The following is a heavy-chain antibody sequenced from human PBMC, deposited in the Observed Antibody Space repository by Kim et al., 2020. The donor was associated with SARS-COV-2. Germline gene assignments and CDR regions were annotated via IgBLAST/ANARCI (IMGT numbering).Heavy chain of an antibody. V-gene: IGHV4-59*13. D-gene: IGHD2-2*02. Sequence: SETLSLTCTVSGGSISSYYWSWIRQPPGKGLEWIGYIYYSGSTNYNPSLKSRVTISVDTSKNQFSLKLSSVTAADTAVYYCARGVHPPSPVYRYPHYYY. CDR2: IYYSGST. J-gene: IGHJ6*01. CDR3: ARGVHPPSPVYRYPHYYY. CDR1: GGSISSYY.